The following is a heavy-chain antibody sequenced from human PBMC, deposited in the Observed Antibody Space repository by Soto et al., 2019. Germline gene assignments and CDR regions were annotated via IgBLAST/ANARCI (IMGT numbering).Heavy chain of an antibody. V-gene: IGHV1-2*02. J-gene: IGHJ6*02. CDR3: ARELPEDSSSWYYYYYYGMDV. D-gene: IGHD6-13*01. Sequence: AASVKVSCKASGYTFTGYYMHWVRQAPGQGLEWMGWINPNSGGTNYAQKFQGRVTMTRDTSISTAYMELSRLRSDDTAVYYCARELPEDSSSWYYYYYYGMDVWGQGTTVTVSS. CDR1: GYTFTGYY. CDR2: INPNSGGT.